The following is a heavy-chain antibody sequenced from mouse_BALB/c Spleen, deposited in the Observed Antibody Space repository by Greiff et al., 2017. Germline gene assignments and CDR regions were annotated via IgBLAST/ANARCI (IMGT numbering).Heavy chain of an antibody. D-gene: IGHD1-1*01. V-gene: IGHV5-6*02. CDR1: GFTFSSYG. J-gene: IGHJ3*01. CDR2: ISSGGSYT. CDR3: ARRGYGSSPAWFAY. Sequence: EVKLMESGGDLVKPGGSLKLSCAASGFTFSSYGMSWVRQTPDKRLEWVATISSGGSYTYYPDSVKGRFTISRDNAKNTLYLQMSSLKSEDTAMYYCARRGYGSSPAWFAYWGQGTLVTVSA.